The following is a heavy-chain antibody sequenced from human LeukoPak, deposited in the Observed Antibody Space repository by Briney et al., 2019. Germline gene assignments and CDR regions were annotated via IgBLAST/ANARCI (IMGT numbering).Heavy chain of an antibody. CDR1: GGSISSSSYY. V-gene: IGHV4-39*07. CDR2: IYYSGST. J-gene: IGHJ4*02. CDR3: ASIQSEYNWNDVAPDY. D-gene: IGHD1-20*01. Sequence: PSETLSLTCTVSGGSISSSSYYWGWIRQPPGKGLEWIGSIYYSGSTYYNPSLKSRVTISVDTSKNQFSLKLSSVTAADTAVYYCASIQSEYNWNDVAPDYWGQGTLVTVSS.